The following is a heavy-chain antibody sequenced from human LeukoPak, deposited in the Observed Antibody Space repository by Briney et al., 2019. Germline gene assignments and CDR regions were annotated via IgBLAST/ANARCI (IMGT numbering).Heavy chain of an antibody. Sequence: ASVKVSCKASGYTFTAYYMHWVRQAPGQGLEWMGIINPSGGSTSYAPELQGRVTLTRDMSTSTVYMELSSLRSDDTAVYYCARAATSFGVAFPASWGQGTLVTVSS. CDR3: ARAATSFGVAFPAS. CDR1: GYTFTAYY. CDR2: INPSGGST. J-gene: IGHJ5*02. V-gene: IGHV1-46*04. D-gene: IGHD3-3*01.